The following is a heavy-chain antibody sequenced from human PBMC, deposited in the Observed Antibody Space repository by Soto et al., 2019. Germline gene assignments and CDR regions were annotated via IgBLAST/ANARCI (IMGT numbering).Heavy chain of an antibody. CDR2: IYPGDSDT. V-gene: IGHV5-51*01. CDR1: GYSFTNYW. Sequence: PGESLKIPRKSSGYSFTNYWIGWVRQMPRKGLEWMGIIYPGDSDTSNSPSFPGQVTISADKSISTAYLQWSSLMDTENAMYYSANRGSGDVDYDYYYMDVWAKGTTVTVSS. J-gene: IGHJ6*03. CDR3: ANRGSGDVDYDYYYMDV. D-gene: IGHD5-12*01.